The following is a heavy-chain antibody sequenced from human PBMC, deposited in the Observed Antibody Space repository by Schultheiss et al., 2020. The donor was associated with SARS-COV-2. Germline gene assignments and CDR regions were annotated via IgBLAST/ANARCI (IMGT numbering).Heavy chain of an antibody. J-gene: IGHJ4*02. D-gene: IGHD5-18*01. Sequence: GGSLRLSCAASGFTFSDYYMSWIRQAPGKGLEWVAVISYDGSNKYYADSVKGRFTISRDNSKNTLYLQMNSLRAEDTAVYYCAKDFYIGSTDTAMVTGFDYWGQGTLVTVSS. V-gene: IGHV3-30*18. CDR3: AKDFYIGSTDTAMVTGFDY. CDR1: GFTFSDYY. CDR2: ISYDGSNK.